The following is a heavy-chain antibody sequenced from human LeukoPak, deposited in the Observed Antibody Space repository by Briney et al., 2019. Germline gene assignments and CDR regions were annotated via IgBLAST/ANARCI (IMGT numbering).Heavy chain of an antibody. V-gene: IGHV3-23*01. J-gene: IGHJ4*02. CDR2: ISGSGGST. CDR3: AKDPRSRRFGDIFGYFDY. Sequence: GGSLRLSCAASGFTFYSYVMSWVRQAPGKGLEWVSAISGSGGSTYYADSVKGRFTISRDNSKNTLYLQMNSLRAEDTAVYFCAKDPRSRRFGDIFGYFDYWGQGTLVTVSS. D-gene: IGHD3-10*01. CDR1: GFTFYSYV.